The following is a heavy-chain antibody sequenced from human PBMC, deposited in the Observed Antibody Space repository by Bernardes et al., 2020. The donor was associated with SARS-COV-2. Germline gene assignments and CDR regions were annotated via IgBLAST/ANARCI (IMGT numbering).Heavy chain of an antibody. CDR3: AKDKVTYSSDLFDM. Sequence: SLRLSCVASGFTFSSYAMSWVRQAPGKGLEWVSAITADSKGTAYADSVKGRFTISRDNSKNTLFLQINSPRAEDTALYFCAKDKVTYSSDLFDMWGQGTMVTVSS. J-gene: IGHJ3*02. V-gene: IGHV3-23*01. CDR1: GFTFSSYA. CDR2: ITADSKGT. D-gene: IGHD4-4*01.